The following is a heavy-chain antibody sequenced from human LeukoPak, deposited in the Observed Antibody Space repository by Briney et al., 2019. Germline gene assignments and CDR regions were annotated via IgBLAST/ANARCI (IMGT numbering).Heavy chain of an antibody. CDR2: MYYSGST. D-gene: IGHD5-12*01. CDR1: GGSISNYY. V-gene: IGHV4-59*01. Sequence: SETLSLTCTVSGGSISNYYWSWIRQPPGKGLEWIGYMYYSGSTNYNPSLKSRVTISVDTSKKHFSLRLSSVTAADTAVYYCASQDIVATGTGFDYWGQGTLVTVSS. J-gene: IGHJ4*02. CDR3: ASQDIVATGTGFDY.